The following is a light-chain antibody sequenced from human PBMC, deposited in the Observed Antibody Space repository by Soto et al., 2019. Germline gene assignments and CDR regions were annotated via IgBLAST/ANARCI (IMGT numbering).Light chain of an antibody. J-gene: IGKJ1*01. CDR2: GAF. CDR1: QGIRDN. Sequence: IQMTQSPPSLSASVGDRVTISCRASQGIRDNLGWYQQKPGKAPKLLIYGAFTVEDGVPSRFSGSGSGADFTLTISSLQPEDVGTYFGLQDYSYPWTFGQGTKVEIK. V-gene: IGKV1-6*02. CDR3: LQDYSYPWT.